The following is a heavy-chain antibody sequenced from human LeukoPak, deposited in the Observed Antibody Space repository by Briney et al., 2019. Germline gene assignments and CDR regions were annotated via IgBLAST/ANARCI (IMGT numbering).Heavy chain of an antibody. CDR1: GFTFNKAR. CDR3: ARDYTVGGKFDY. Sequence: PGGSLRLSCAASGFTFNKARMNWVRQAPGKGLEWVSSISSSRSYIYYADSVKGRFTISRDNAKNSLYLQMNSLRAEDTAVYYCARDYTVGGKFDYWGQGTLVTVSS. D-gene: IGHD1-26*01. V-gene: IGHV3-21*01. CDR2: ISSSRSYI. J-gene: IGHJ4*02.